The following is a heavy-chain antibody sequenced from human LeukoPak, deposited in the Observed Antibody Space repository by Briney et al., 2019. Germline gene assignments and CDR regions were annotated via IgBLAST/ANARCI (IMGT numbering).Heavy chain of an antibody. J-gene: IGHJ4*02. CDR2: IYYSGST. Sequence: SETLSLTCTVSGGSISSGGYYWSWIRQHPGKGLEWIGYIYYSGSTYYNPSLKSRVTISVDTFKNQFSLKLSSVTAADTAVYYCARSIAAAKRYFDYWGQGTLVTVSS. CDR3: ARSIAAAKRYFDY. CDR1: GGSISSGGYY. V-gene: IGHV4-31*03. D-gene: IGHD6-13*01.